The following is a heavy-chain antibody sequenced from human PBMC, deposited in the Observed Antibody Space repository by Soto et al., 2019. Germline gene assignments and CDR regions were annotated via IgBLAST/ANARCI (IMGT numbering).Heavy chain of an antibody. CDR1: GGTFSSYA. Sequence: SVKVSCKASGGTFSSYAISWVRQAPGQGLEWMGGIIPIFGTANYAQKFQGRVTITADESTSTAYMELSSLRSEDTAVYYCAKDPITIFGVVLSHSDYWGQGTLVTVSS. D-gene: IGHD3-3*01. CDR3: AKDPITIFGVVLSHSDY. V-gene: IGHV1-69*13. J-gene: IGHJ4*02. CDR2: IIPIFGTA.